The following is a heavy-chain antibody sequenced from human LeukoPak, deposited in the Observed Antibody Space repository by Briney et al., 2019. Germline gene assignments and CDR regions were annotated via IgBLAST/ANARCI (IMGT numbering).Heavy chain of an antibody. J-gene: IGHJ4*02. CDR1: GGSFSGYY. CDR2: INHSGST. Sequence: PSETLSLTCAVYGGSFSGYYWSWIRQPPGKGLEWIGEINHSGSTNYNPSLKSRVTISVDTSKNQFSLKLSSVTAADTAVYYCARWLRYYYGSGSYYRRGGFDYWGQGTLVTVSS. CDR3: ARWLRYYYGSGSYYRRGGFDY. D-gene: IGHD3-10*01. V-gene: IGHV4-34*01.